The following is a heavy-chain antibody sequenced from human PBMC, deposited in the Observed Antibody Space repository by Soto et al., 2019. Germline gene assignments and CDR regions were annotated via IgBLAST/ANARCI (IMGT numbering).Heavy chain of an antibody. V-gene: IGHV3-30*18. CDR2: ISYDGSNK. D-gene: IGHD6-13*01. J-gene: IGHJ4*02. Sequence: GGSLRLSCAASGFTFSSYGMHWVRQAPGKGLEWVAVISYDGSNKYYADSVKGRFTISRDNSKNTLYLQMNSLRAEDTAVYYCAKDPQRAAAEDYWGQGTLVTVSS. CDR1: GFTFSSYG. CDR3: AKDPQRAAAEDY.